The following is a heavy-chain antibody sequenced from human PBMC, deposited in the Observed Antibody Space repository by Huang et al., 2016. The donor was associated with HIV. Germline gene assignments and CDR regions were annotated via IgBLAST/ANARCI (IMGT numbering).Heavy chain of an antibody. CDR2: NSTYNGNA. V-gene: IGHV1-18*01. CDR1: GYTFATYE. D-gene: IGHD1-26*01. Sequence: QVQLLQSGPEMKKPGASVNVSCKTSGYTFATYEITWVRQTPGQGLENLGWNSTYNGNADYAQKFQGRVTMTTDTSTRTTYMELKTLRSDDTALYYCARGLKTAGIVDFWGQGTMVTVSS. J-gene: IGHJ3*01. CDR3: ARGLKTAGIVDF.